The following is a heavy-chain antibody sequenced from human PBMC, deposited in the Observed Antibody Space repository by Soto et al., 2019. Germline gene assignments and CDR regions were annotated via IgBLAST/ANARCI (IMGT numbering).Heavy chain of an antibody. V-gene: IGHV5-51*01. Sequence: PGESLKISCKGAGYSFSNYWIGWVRQMPGKGLEWMGIIYPGDSDTRYSPSFQGQVTLSADKSISTAYLQWSSLKASDTAMYYCARHVGTPYSGSSNYFDYWGPGILVTVSS. CDR2: IYPGDSDT. D-gene: IGHD6-6*01. J-gene: IGHJ4*02. CDR3: ARHVGTPYSGSSNYFDY. CDR1: GYSFSNYW.